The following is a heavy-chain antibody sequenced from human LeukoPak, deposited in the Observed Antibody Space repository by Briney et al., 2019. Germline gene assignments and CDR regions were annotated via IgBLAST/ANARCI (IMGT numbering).Heavy chain of an antibody. J-gene: IGHJ6*04. CDR3: ARGRRYCSSTSCHYYYYGMDV. CDR2: INHSGST. CDR1: GGSFSGYY. V-gene: IGHV4-34*01. D-gene: IGHD2-2*01. Sequence: SETLSLTCAVYGGSFSGYYWSWLRQPPGKGLEWIGEINHSGSTNYNPSLKSRVTISVDTSKNQFSLKLSSVTAADTAVYYCARGRRYCSSTSCHYYYYGMDVWGKGTTVTVSS.